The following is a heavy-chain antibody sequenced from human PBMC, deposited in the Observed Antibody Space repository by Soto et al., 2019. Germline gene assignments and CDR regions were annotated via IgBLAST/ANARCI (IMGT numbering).Heavy chain of an antibody. J-gene: IGHJ6*02. V-gene: IGHV3-48*02. Sequence: EVQLVESGGGLVQPGGSLRLSCAASGFTFSSYSMNWVRQAPGKGLEWVSYISSSSSTIYYADSVKGRFTISRDNAKNSLYLQMYSLRDEDTAVYYCARDPGDYGEYGMDVWGQGTTVTVSS. D-gene: IGHD4-17*01. CDR1: GFTFSSYS. CDR2: ISSSSSTI. CDR3: ARDPGDYGEYGMDV.